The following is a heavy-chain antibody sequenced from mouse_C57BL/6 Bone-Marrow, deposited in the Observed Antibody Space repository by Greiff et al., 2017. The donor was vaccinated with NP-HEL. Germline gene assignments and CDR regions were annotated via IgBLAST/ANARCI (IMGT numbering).Heavy chain of an antibody. CDR2: IDPSDSYT. D-gene: IGHD2-4*01. CDR1: GYTFTSYW. CDR3: ARLYDYVAMDY. J-gene: IGHJ4*01. V-gene: IGHV1-69*01. Sequence: QVQLQQPGAELVMPGASVKLSCKASGYTFTSYWMHWVKQRPGQGLEWIGEIDPSDSYTNYNQKFKGKSTLTVDKSSSTAYMQLSSLTSEDSAVYYWARLYDYVAMDYWGQGTSVTVSS.